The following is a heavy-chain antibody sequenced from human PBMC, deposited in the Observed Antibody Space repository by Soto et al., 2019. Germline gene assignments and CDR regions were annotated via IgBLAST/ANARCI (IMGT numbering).Heavy chain of an antibody. CDR2: IYPGDSDT. Sequence: PGESLKISCKGSGYSFTSYWIGWVRQMPGKGLEWMGIIYPGDSDTRYSPSFQGQVTISADKSISTAYLQWSSLKASDTAMYYCATTEVRGVIPEAYFDYWGQGTLVTVSS. CDR1: GYSFTSYW. V-gene: IGHV5-51*01. J-gene: IGHJ4*02. D-gene: IGHD3-10*01. CDR3: ATTEVRGVIPEAYFDY.